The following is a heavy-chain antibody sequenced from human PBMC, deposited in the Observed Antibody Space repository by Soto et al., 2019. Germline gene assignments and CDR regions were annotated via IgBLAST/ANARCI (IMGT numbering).Heavy chain of an antibody. D-gene: IGHD3-3*01. CDR3: ASSITIFGEKYGMDV. CDR2: IIPIFGTA. V-gene: IGHV1-69*13. J-gene: IGHJ6*02. CDR1: GYTFTNSA. Sequence: SLKVSCKASGYTFTNSAISWVRQAPGQGLEWMGGIIPIFGTANYAQKFQGRVTITADESTSTAYMELSSLRSEDTAVYYCASSITIFGEKYGMDVWGQGTTVTVSS.